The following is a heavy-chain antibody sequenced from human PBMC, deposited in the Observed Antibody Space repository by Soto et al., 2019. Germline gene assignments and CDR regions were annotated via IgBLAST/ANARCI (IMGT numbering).Heavy chain of an antibody. CDR2: IIPIVTTP. CDR1: GGTFSSYA. CDR3: ARVGYNFWSHYHYYGMDV. V-gene: IGHV1-69*06. Sequence: QVRLVQSGAEVKKPGSSVKVSCEASGGTFSSYAVTWVRQAPGQGLEWMGGIIPIVTTPNYAQEFQGRLTISADKSTSTSYMELSSLRSEDTGVYYCARVGYNFWSHYHYYGMDVWGQGTTVIVSS. D-gene: IGHD3-3*01. J-gene: IGHJ6*02.